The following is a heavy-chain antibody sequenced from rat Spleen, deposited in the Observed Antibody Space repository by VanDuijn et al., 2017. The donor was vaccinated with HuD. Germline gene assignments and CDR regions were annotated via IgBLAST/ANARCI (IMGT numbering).Heavy chain of an antibody. V-gene: IGHV2-30*01. J-gene: IGHJ2*01. Sequence: QVQLKESGPGLVQPSQTLSLTCNVSGFSLTSYLVHWVRQSPGKGLEWMAVLWSSGNTDYNSALKSRLSISLDTSKSQLFLKMNRLQTEDTATYYCARETGSLPDYWGQGVMVTVSS. CDR2: LWSSGNT. CDR1: GFSLTSYL. D-gene: IGHD5-1*01. CDR3: ARETGSLPDY.